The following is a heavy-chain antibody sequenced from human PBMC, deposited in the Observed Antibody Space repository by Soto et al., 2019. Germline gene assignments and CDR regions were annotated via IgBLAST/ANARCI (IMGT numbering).Heavy chain of an antibody. V-gene: IGHV1-18*01. Sequence: QVQLVQSGAEMRKPGASVKVSCKASGYTFTSYTITWVRQAPGQGLEWMGWIRCHNGNTDYAQNLQGRVTMTRDTSTSTVYMELRSLRSDDTAVYYCARGYYDSTGFDYRYWGQGTLVAVSS. J-gene: IGHJ4*02. D-gene: IGHD3-22*01. CDR3: ARGYYDSTGFDYRY. CDR1: GYTFTSYT. CDR2: IRCHNGNT.